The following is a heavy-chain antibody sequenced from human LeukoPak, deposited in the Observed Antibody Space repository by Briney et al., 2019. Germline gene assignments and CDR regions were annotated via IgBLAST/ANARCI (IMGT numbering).Heavy chain of an antibody. V-gene: IGHV1-46*01. D-gene: IGHD2-2*01. J-gene: IGHJ4*02. CDR3: ARSLLGYCSSTSCPLGY. CDR2: INPSGGST. Sequence: GASVKVSCKASGYTFTSYYMHWVRQAPGQGLEWMGIINPSGGSTSYAQKFQGRVTMTRDTSTSTVYMELSSLRSKDTAVYYCARSLLGYCSSTSCPLGYWGQGTLVTVSS. CDR1: GYTFTSYY.